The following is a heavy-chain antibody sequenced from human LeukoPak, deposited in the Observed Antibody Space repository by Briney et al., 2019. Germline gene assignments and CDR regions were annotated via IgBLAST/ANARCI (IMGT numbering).Heavy chain of an antibody. D-gene: IGHD2-15*01. J-gene: IGHJ4*02. CDR3: STALDN. CDR1: GFTFSNYW. V-gene: IGHV3-7*01. Sequence: PGGSLRLSCAASGFTFSNYWMDWVRQAPGKGLEWVANIKQDGREKHYVDSVKGRFTVSRDNAENSLYLQMDSLRAEDTAVYYRSTALDNWGQGTLVTVSS. CDR2: IKQDGREK.